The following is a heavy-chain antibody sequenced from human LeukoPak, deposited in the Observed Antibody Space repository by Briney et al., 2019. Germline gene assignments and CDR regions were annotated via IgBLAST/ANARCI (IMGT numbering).Heavy chain of an antibody. D-gene: IGHD3-10*01. CDR1: GFTFSSYG. V-gene: IGHV3-30*18. J-gene: IGHJ4*02. Sequence: GRSLRLSCAASGFTFSSYGMHWVRQAPGKGLEWVAVISYDGSNKYYADSVKGRFTISRDNSKNTLYLQMNSLRAEDTAVYYCAKDFYYGSGSYCDYWGQGTLVTVSS. CDR2: ISYDGSNK. CDR3: AKDFYYGSGSYCDY.